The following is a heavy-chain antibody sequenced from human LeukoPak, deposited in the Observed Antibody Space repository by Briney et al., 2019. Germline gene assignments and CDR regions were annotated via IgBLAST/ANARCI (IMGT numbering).Heavy chain of an antibody. D-gene: IGHD2-2*01. Sequence: ASVKVSCKASGYTFTSYAMHWVRQAPGQRLEWMGWINAGNGNTKYSQKFQGRVTITRDTSASTAYMELSSLRSEDTAVYYCARDTKDCSSTSCYGVAYSWFDPWGQGTLVTVSS. CDR2: INAGNGNT. V-gene: IGHV1-3*01. J-gene: IGHJ5*02. CDR1: GYTFTSYA. CDR3: ARDTKDCSSTSCYGVAYSWFDP.